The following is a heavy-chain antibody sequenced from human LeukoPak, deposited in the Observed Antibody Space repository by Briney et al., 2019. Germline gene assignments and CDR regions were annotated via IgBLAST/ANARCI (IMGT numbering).Heavy chain of an antibody. J-gene: IGHJ4*02. CDR1: GFTFSSYS. Sequence: GGSLRLSCAASGFTFSSYSMNWVCQAPGKGLEWVSSISSSSSYIYYADSVKGRFTISRDNAKNSLYLQMNSLRAEDTAVYYCAREETYYYDSSGYYYGPFDYWGQGTLVTVSS. CDR3: AREETYYYDSSGYYYGPFDY. CDR2: ISSSSSYI. V-gene: IGHV3-21*01. D-gene: IGHD3-22*01.